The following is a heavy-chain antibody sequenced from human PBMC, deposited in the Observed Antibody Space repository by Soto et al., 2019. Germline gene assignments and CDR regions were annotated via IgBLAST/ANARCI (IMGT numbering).Heavy chain of an antibody. J-gene: IGHJ4*02. CDR2: ISYDGSNK. CDR1: GFTFSSYA. D-gene: IGHD5-18*01. V-gene: IGHV3-30-3*01. Sequence: QVQLVESGGGVVQPGRSLRLSCAASGFTFSSYAMHWVRQAPGKGLAWVAIISYDGSNKYYADSVKGRFTISRDNSKNTLYLKMNSLRAEDTAVYYCARDGGYSYGPFPYSYFDYWGQGTLVTVSS. CDR3: ARDGGYSYGPFPYSYFDY.